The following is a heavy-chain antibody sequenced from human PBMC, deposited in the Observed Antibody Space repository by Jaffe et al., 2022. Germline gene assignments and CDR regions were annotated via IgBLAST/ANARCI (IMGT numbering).Heavy chain of an antibody. CDR2: ISISGTTI. J-gene: IGHJ3*01. CDR1: GFTFSSYE. D-gene: IGHD3-3*01. V-gene: IGHV3-48*03. Sequence: EVQLVESGGGLVQPGGSPRLSCTASGFTFSSYEMNWVRQAPGKGLEWVSYISISGTTIYYADSVKGRFTISRDNAKKSLYLQMSGLRAEDTAVYYCARELLDGSGTHDAFDVWGQGTMVTVSS. CDR3: ARELLDGSGTHDAFDV.